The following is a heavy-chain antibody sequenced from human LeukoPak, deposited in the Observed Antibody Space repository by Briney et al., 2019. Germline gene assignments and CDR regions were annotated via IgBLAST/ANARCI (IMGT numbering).Heavy chain of an antibody. CDR2: IYQSGST. D-gene: IGHD1-20*01. CDR3: ARVALTYLPITGPIGHYYYCYMDV. Sequence: PTQTLSLTCTVSGGSISSATDYWSWIRQPPGKGLEWIGYIYQSGSTDYNPSLKSRVTISVDTSKNQFSLKVTSLTAADTAVYYCARVALTYLPITGPIGHYYYCYMDVWGRGATVTVSS. J-gene: IGHJ6*03. CDR1: GGSISSATDY. V-gene: IGHV4-30-2*01.